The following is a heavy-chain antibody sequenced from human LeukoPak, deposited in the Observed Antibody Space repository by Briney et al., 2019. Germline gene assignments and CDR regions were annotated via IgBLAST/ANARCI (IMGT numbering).Heavy chain of an antibody. V-gene: IGHV3-74*01. CDR3: ARDSRSSGLTVDY. CDR1: GFTFSSHW. CDR2: VNSDGSST. Sequence: GGSLRLSCAASGFTFSSHWMHWVRHAPGKGLVWVSRVNSDGSSTSYAASVEGRFTISRDNAKNTLYLQMNRLRDEDTAVYYCARDSRSSGLTVDYWGQGALVTVSS. D-gene: IGHD6-19*01. J-gene: IGHJ4*02.